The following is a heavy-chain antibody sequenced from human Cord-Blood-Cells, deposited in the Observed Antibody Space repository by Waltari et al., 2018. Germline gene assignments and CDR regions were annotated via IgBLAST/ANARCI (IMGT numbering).Heavy chain of an antibody. CDR3: ARGAGLGMNYFDY. CDR2: INPSGGST. D-gene: IGHD7-27*01. CDR1: GSTFTRYY. V-gene: IGHV1-46*01. J-gene: IGHJ4*02. Sequence: QVQLVQSGAEVKKPGASVTVSCKASGSTFTRYYMHSVRQAPGQGLEWMGIINPSGGSTSYAQKFQGRVTMTRDTSTSTVYMELSSLRSEDTAVYYCARGAGLGMNYFDYWGQGTLVTVSS.